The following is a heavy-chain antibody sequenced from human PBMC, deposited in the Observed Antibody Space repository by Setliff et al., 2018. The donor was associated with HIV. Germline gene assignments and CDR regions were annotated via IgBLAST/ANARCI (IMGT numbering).Heavy chain of an antibody. CDR1: GGSIGSGGYY. CDR2: IYPSGTI. D-gene: IGHD1-26*01. V-gene: IGHV4-61*08. Sequence: SETLSLTCTVSGGSIGSGGYYWSWIRQHPGKGLEWIGRIYPSGTINYNPSLKSRVTMSVDTSKNQFSLRLTSVSAADTALYYCAGSMGATKGSWFEPWGQGTLVTVSS. CDR3: AGSMGATKGSWFEP. J-gene: IGHJ5*02.